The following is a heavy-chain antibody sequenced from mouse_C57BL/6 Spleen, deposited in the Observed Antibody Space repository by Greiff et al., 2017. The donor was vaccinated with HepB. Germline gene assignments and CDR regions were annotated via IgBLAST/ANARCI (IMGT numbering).Heavy chain of an antibody. Sequence: QVQLQQSGPELVKPGASVKISCKASGYAFSSSWMNWVKQRPGKGLEWIGRIYPGDGDTNYNGKFKGKATLTADKSSSTAYMQLSSLTSEDSAVYFCARKAGSYYYGSSSHWYFDVWGTGTTVTVSS. CDR1: GYAFSSSW. D-gene: IGHD1-1*01. V-gene: IGHV1-82*01. CDR3: ARKAGSYYYGSSSHWYFDV. CDR2: IYPGDGDT. J-gene: IGHJ1*03.